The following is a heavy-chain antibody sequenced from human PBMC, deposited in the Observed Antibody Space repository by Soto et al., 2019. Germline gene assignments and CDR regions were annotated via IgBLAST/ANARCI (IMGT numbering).Heavy chain of an antibody. D-gene: IGHD3-10*02. Sequence: GGSLRLSCAASGFTFTNYAMSWVRQAPGKGPEWVSGILGSGHTTFYADSVKGRFIVSRDHSKNTLYLQMKSMRAEDTAVYYCANDQNSDYVGAFEFWGHGTMVTVSS. V-gene: IGHV3-23*01. CDR3: ANDQNSDYVGAFEF. J-gene: IGHJ3*01. CDR1: GFTFTNYA. CDR2: ILGSGHTT.